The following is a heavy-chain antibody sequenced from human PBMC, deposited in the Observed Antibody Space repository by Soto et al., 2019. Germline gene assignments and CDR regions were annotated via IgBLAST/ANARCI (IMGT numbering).Heavy chain of an antibody. CDR2: ISGSGGIS. CDR3: AKMDRITIFGVVSIDY. J-gene: IGHJ4*02. Sequence: EVQLLESGGGSVQPGGSLRLSCVVSGITFSNYAMNWVRQAPGKGLEWVSVISGSGGISYYADSVKGRFTISRDNSKNTLYLQLNSLTAEDTDVYYCAKMDRITIFGVVSIDYWGQGTLVTVSS. D-gene: IGHD3-3*01. V-gene: IGHV3-23*01. CDR1: GITFSNYA.